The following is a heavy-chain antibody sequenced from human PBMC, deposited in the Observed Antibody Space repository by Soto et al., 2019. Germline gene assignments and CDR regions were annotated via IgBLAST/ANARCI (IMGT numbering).Heavy chain of an antibody. CDR2: INAGNGNT. V-gene: IGHV1-3*01. D-gene: IGHD3-3*01. CDR1: GYTFTSYA. CDR3: ARGDGITIFGVVSPTGMDV. J-gene: IGHJ6*02. Sequence: ASVKVSCKASGYTFTSYAMHWVRQAPGQRLEWMGWINAGNGNTKYSQKFQGRVTITRDTSASTAYMELSSLRSEDTAVYYCARGDGITIFGVVSPTGMDVWGQGTTVTVSS.